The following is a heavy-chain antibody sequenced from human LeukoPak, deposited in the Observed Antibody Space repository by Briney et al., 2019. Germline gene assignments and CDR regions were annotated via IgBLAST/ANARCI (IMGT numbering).Heavy chain of an antibody. J-gene: IGHJ4*02. CDR1: GFTFSNYG. CDR3: AKDQQLQPFHY. CDR2: IQFDGSNE. Sequence: PGGSLRLSCAASGFTFSNYGMHWVRQAPGKGLEWVAFIQFDGSNEYYADSVKGRFTISRDNSKNTLYLQMNSLRAEDTSVYYCAKDQQLQPFHYWGQGTLVTVSS. D-gene: IGHD2-2*01. V-gene: IGHV3-30*02.